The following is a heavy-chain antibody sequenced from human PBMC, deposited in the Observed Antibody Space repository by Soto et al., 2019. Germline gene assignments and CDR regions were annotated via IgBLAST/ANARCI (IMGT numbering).Heavy chain of an antibody. CDR3: ATQLGLHGVSRYTDS. V-gene: IGHV5-51*01. Sequence: GESLKICCKGSGYIFNNYWIAWGRQMPGKGLEWMGIIFPGDSDSVYSPSFQGQVTISVDKSISTAYLQWSGLKASDTAMYYCATQLGLHGVSRYTDSCGPGPLVSVS. CDR2: IFPGDSDS. D-gene: IGHD4-17*01. CDR1: GYIFNNYW. J-gene: IGHJ4*02.